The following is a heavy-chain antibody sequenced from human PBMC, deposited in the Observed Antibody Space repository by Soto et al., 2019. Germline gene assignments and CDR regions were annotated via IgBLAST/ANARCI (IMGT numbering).Heavy chain of an antibody. Sequence: QVQLQESGPRLVKPSGTLSLACVVSVDSISISTNWWSWVRLSPGKGLEWIAEIYQTGSTNFSPSLKSRVTISMDKFENKVSLNRTSVTAADTAVYFCARCRGLSGVPTNFDFWGQGIPVTVSA. J-gene: IGHJ4*02. CDR2: IYQTGST. V-gene: IGHV4-4*02. CDR1: VDSISISTNW. D-gene: IGHD3-10*01. CDR3: ARCRGLSGVPTNFDF.